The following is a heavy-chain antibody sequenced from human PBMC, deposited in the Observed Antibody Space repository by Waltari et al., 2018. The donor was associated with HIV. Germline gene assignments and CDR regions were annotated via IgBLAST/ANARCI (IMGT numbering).Heavy chain of an antibody. CDR1: GGPTGSSRHF. J-gene: IGHJ3*02. CDR2: LFYSGST. D-gene: IGHD1-26*01. V-gene: IGHV4-39*01. CDR3: VRLQGWELIGSAAFDI. Sequence: QMQLQESGPGLVKPSETLSLTCTVSGGPTGSSRHFWGWIRQPPGKGLEWIGTLFYSGSTDYNPSLKSRVTISVDTSKNQFSLKMSSVTAADTAVYYCVRLQGWELIGSAAFDIWGQGTMVTVSS.